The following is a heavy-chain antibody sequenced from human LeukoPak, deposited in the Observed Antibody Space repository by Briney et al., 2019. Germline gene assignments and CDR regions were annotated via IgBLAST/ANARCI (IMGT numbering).Heavy chain of an antibody. Sequence: PSETLSLTCTVPGASISDYYWSWIRQPPGERLEGIAYMYYSGIPNYSRSLKSRVTMSADKSNNQVSLTLTSVTAADTAVYYCASHHGRGEAFDYWGRGTLVTVSS. CDR2: MYYSGIP. CDR1: GASISDYY. V-gene: IGHV4-59*08. CDR3: ASHHGRGEAFDY. J-gene: IGHJ4*02. D-gene: IGHD3-10*01.